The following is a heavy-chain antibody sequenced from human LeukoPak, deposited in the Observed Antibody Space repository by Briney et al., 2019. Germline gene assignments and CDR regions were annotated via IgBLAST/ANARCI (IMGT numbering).Heavy chain of an antibody. CDR2: INPNSGGT. J-gene: IGHJ4*02. D-gene: IGHD5-18*01. CDR3: ARDAGYSYGRAFDY. CDR1: GYTFTRYY. Sequence: ASVKVSCKASGYTFTRYYMHWVRPAPGQGLEWMGWINPNSGGTNYAQKFQGRVTMTRDTSISTAYMELSRLRSDDTAVYYCARDAGYSYGRAFDYWGQGTLVTVSP. V-gene: IGHV1-2*02.